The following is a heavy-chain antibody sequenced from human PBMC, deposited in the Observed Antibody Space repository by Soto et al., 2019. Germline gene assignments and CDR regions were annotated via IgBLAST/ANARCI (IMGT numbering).Heavy chain of an antibody. Sequence: PGGSLRFSCEASGFTFSNHGMHWVRQARGKGLEWVAVISFDGRHKDYADFAKGRFTVSRDHSKSTVYLEMNSLKVDDTATYYCAKDSSGWYFFFDYWGQGTQVTV. CDR1: GFTFSNHG. V-gene: IGHV3-30*18. CDR3: AKDSSGWYFFFDY. D-gene: IGHD6-19*01. J-gene: IGHJ4*02. CDR2: ISFDGRHK.